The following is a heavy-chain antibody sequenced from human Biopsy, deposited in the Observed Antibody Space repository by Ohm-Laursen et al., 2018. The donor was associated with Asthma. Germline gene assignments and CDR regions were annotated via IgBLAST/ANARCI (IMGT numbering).Heavy chain of an antibody. D-gene: IGHD4-17*01. CDR2: NDPEEGGT. CDR3: VSDFPKDYVRCNFQF. J-gene: IGHJ4*02. V-gene: IGHV1-24*01. CDR1: GYSLNDLF. Sequence: SSVKVSCKLFGYSLNDLFMHWVRQAPGQGFEWMGGNDPEEGGTVNARRFQGRVTMTEDTSTVTAYMELSSLSSGDTAVYYCVSDFPKDYVRCNFQFWGQGTLVTVSS.